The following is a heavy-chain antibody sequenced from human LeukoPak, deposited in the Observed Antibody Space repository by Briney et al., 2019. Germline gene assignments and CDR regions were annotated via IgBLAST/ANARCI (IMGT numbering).Heavy chain of an antibody. Sequence: GGSLRLSCAASGFTFSSYTMNWVRQAPGRGLEWVSYISGSSSTIYYADSVKGRFTISRDNAKNLLYLQMNSLRAEDTAVYYCAREGYYGSGLYYYYYMDVWGKGTTVTVSS. CDR2: ISGSSSTI. D-gene: IGHD3-10*01. CDR3: AREGYYGSGLYYYYYMDV. J-gene: IGHJ6*03. CDR1: GFTFSSYT. V-gene: IGHV3-48*01.